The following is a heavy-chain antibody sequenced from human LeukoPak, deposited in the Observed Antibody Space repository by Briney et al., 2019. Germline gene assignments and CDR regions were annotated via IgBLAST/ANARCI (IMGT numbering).Heavy chain of an antibody. Sequence: PGRSLRLSCAASGFTFDDYAMYWARQAPGKGLEWVSGISWNSGNIDYADSVKGRFTISRDNAKNSLYLQMNSLRAEDTALYYCAKGTEGLATTDFDYWGQGTLVTVSS. D-gene: IGHD1-1*01. V-gene: IGHV3-9*01. CDR1: GFTFDDYA. CDR2: ISWNSGNI. J-gene: IGHJ4*02. CDR3: AKGTEGLATTDFDY.